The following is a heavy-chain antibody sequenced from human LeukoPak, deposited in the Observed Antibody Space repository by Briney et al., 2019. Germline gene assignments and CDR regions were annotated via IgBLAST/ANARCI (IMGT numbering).Heavy chain of an antibody. CDR1: SGSFSGYF. Sequence: SETLSLTCAVYSGSFSGYFWSWIRQPPGKGLEWIGEIVHSGSTNYNPSLKSRVTISIDTSRSQFFLKLGSVTAADTAVYYCARRYSSSWSYFDSWGQGTLVTVSS. CDR3: ARRYSSSWSYFDS. D-gene: IGHD6-13*01. V-gene: IGHV4-34*12. J-gene: IGHJ4*02. CDR2: IVHSGST.